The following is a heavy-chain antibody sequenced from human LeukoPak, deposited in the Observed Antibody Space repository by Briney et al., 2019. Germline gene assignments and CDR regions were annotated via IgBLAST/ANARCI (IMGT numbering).Heavy chain of an antibody. V-gene: IGHV3-23*01. Sequence: GGSLRLSCAASGFIFSNYAMTWVRQAPGKGLEYISSITDSGGSAYYADSVNGRFTLSRDNSRDTLYLHLNRLRAEDTALYYCAKGGLGQASGLDVWGQGTTVIVSS. CDR3: AKGGLGQASGLDV. D-gene: IGHD3-10*01. CDR2: ITDSGGSA. CDR1: GFIFSNYA. J-gene: IGHJ6*02.